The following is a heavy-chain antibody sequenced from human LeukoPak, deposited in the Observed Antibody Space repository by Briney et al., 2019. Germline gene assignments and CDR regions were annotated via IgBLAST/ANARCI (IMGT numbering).Heavy chain of an antibody. V-gene: IGHV1-69*05. CDR2: IIPIFGTA. CDR3: ARVSKDSSSWNPLDY. Sequence: GASVKVSCKASGGTFSSYAISWVRQAPGQGLEWMGGIIPIFGTANYAQKFQGRVTITTDESTSTAYMELSSLRSEDTAVYYCARVSKDSSSWNPLDYWGQGTLVTVSS. D-gene: IGHD6-13*01. J-gene: IGHJ4*02. CDR1: GGTFSSYA.